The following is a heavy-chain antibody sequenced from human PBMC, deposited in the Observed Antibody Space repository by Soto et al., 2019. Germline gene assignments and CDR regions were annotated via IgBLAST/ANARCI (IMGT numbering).Heavy chain of an antibody. CDR2: IYYSGST. D-gene: IGHD3-10*01. CDR3: AXHAYMVRGVIIASGFDY. Sequence: SETLSLTCTVSGGSISSSSYYWGWIRQPPGKGLEWIGSIYYSGSTYYNPSLKSRVTISVDTSKNQFSLKLSSVTAADTAVYYCAXHAYMVRGVIIASGFDYWGQGTLVTVSS. CDR1: GGSISSSSYY. V-gene: IGHV4-39*01. J-gene: IGHJ4*02.